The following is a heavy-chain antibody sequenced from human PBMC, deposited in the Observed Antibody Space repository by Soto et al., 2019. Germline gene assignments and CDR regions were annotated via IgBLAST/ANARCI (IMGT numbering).Heavy chain of an antibody. Sequence: SGPTLVNPTQTLTLTCTFSGFSLSTGGVGVGWIRQPPGKALEWLALIYWDDDKRYSPSLKSRLTITKDTSKDQVVLTMTNMDPVDTATYFCVHSRCGGDCLQSYSSHYYYGMDVWGQGTTVTVS. CDR1: GFSLSTGGVG. J-gene: IGHJ6*02. CDR2: IYWDDDK. D-gene: IGHD2-21*02. CDR3: VHSRCGGDCLQSYSSHYYYGMDV. V-gene: IGHV2-5*02.